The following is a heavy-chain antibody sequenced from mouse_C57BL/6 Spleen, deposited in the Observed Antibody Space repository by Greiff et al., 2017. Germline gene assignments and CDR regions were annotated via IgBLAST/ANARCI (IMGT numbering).Heavy chain of an antibody. CDR3: ASVYDYLYAMDY. CDR2: ISSSSRTI. J-gene: IGHJ4*01. Sequence: EVQRVESGGGLVKPGGSLKLSCAASGFTFSDYGMHWVSQAPEKGLEWVAYISSSSRTIYYADTVQGRFTISRDNAKNTLCLQTTGLRSEDTTMDYCASVYDYLYAMDYWGQGTSVTVSS. CDR1: GFTFSDYG. D-gene: IGHD2-4*01. V-gene: IGHV5-17*01.